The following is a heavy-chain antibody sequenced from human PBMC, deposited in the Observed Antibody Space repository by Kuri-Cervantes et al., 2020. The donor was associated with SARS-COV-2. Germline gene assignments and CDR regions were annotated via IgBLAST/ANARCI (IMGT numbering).Heavy chain of an antibody. V-gene: IGHV3-30*04. D-gene: IGHD3-22*01. CDR1: GFTFSSYA. J-gene: IGHJ4*02. Sequence: GESLKISCAASGFTFSSYAMHWVRQAPGKGLEWVAVISYDGSNKYYADSVKGRFTISRDNSKNTLYLQMNSLRAEDTAVYYCASTQYYYDSSGYFTTWGQGTLVTGSS. CDR3: ASTQYYYDSSGYFTT. CDR2: ISYDGSNK.